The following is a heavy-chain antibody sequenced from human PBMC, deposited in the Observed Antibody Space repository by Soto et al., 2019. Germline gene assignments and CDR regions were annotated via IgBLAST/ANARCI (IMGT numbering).Heavy chain of an antibody. D-gene: IGHD2-15*01. CDR2: IKQDGSEK. Sequence: GGSLRLSCAASGFTFSSYWMSWVRQAPGKGLEWVANIKQDGSEKYYVDSVKGRFTISRDNAKNSLYLQMNSLRAEDTAVYYCARDGPDCSGGSCYSAEYFQHWGQGTLVTVSS. V-gene: IGHV3-7*01. CDR3: ARDGPDCSGGSCYSAEYFQH. CDR1: GFTFSSYW. J-gene: IGHJ1*01.